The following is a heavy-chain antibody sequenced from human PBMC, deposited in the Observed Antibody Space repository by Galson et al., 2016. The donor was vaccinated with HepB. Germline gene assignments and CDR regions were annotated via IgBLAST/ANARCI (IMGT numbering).Heavy chain of an antibody. CDR1: GFTFRNYH. Sequence: SLRLSCAGSGFTFRNYHMNWVRQTPGKGLEWVSSISSGSAYKYYADSVKGRFSIFRDNAKNSLYLQMNSLRVEDTAVYYCATVPILGAVARYLDYWGQGTLVTVSS. D-gene: IGHD3-3*01. CDR3: ATVPILGAVARYLDY. J-gene: IGHJ4*02. CDR2: ISSGSAYK. V-gene: IGHV3-21*01.